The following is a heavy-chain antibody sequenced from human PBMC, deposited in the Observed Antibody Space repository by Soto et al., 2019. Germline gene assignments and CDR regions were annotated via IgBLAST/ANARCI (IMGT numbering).Heavy chain of an antibody. Sequence: SETLSLTCTVSGGSISSGGYYWSWIRQHPGKGLEWIGYIYYSGSTYYNPSLKSRVTISVDTSKNQFSLKLSSVTAADTAVYYRARDWSDYYGSGSYGMDVWGQGTTVTVSS. D-gene: IGHD3-10*01. CDR2: IYYSGST. CDR1: GGSISSGGYY. J-gene: IGHJ6*02. CDR3: ARDWSDYYGSGSYGMDV. V-gene: IGHV4-31*03.